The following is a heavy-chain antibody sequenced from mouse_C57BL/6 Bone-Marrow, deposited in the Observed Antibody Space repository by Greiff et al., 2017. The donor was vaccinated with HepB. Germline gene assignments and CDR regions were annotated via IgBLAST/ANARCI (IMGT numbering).Heavy chain of an antibody. Sequence: QVQLQQPGAELVMPGASVKLSCKASGYTFTSYWMHWVKQRPGQGLEWIGEIDPSDSYTNYNQKFKGKSTLTVDKSSSTAYMQLSSLTSEDSAVYYCARHYYGSSWGYFDVWGTGTTVTVSS. CDR1: GYTFTSYW. D-gene: IGHD1-1*01. J-gene: IGHJ1*03. V-gene: IGHV1-69*01. CDR2: IDPSDSYT. CDR3: ARHYYGSSWGYFDV.